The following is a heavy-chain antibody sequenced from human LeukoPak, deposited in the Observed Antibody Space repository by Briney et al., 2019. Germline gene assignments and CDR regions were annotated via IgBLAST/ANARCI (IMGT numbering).Heavy chain of an antibody. CDR2: INHSGST. Sequence: SETLSLTCAVYGGSFSGYYWSWIRQPPGKGLEWIGEINHSGSTNYNPSLKSRVTVSVDTSKNQFSLKLSSVTAADTAVYYCATGRGVAGTVLDYWGQGTLVTVSS. J-gene: IGHJ4*02. CDR1: GGSFSGYY. D-gene: IGHD6-19*01. CDR3: ATGRGVAGTVLDY. V-gene: IGHV4-34*01.